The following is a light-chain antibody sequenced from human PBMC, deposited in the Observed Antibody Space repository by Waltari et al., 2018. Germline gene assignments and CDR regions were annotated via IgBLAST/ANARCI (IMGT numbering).Light chain of an antibody. J-gene: IGKJ1*01. CDR3: LQYNSYPWT. CDR1: QSIVVW. CDR2: KGS. V-gene: IGKV1-5*03. Sequence: DIQVTQSPSTLSASVGARITITCRASQSIVVWLAWYQQKPGKAPRLLIYKGSYLESGVPSRFSGSASGTAFTLTISSLQADDFATYYCLQYNSYPWTFGQGTTVEIK.